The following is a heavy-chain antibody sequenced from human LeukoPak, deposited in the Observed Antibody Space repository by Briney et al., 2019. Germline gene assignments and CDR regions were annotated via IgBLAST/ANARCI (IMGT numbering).Heavy chain of an antibody. CDR1: GFTFDDYA. V-gene: IGHV3-20*01. J-gene: IGHJ6*02. CDR2: INWSGTSA. CDR3: ARGLADCSSSSCLPYGVDV. D-gene: IGHD2-2*01. Sequence: GGSLRLSCAASGFTFDDYAMIWVRQRPGRGLEWVSSINWSGTSADYADSVKARFTISRDNAKNSLYPQMNSLRGEDTAFYHCARGLADCSSSSCLPYGVDVWGQGTTVTVSS.